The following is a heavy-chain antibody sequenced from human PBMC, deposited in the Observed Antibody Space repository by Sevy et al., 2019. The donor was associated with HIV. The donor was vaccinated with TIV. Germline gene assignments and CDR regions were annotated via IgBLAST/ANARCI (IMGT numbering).Heavy chain of an antibody. V-gene: IGHV3-21*01. J-gene: IGHJ5*02. CDR3: AKEDWNGVGYSS. CDR2: ISPTSSYI. Sequence: GGSLRLSCAASGFTFSIYTLNWVRQAPGKGLEWVSSISPTSSYIYYEDSVKGRFSISRENSKNSLFLQMNSLGADDTAIYYCAKEDWNGVGYSSWGQGTLVTVSS. D-gene: IGHD2-21*01. CDR1: GFTFSIYT.